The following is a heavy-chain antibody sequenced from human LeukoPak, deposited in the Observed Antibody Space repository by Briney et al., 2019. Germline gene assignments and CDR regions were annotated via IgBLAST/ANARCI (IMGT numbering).Heavy chain of an antibody. Sequence: ASVKVSCKASGYTFTSYDINWVRQATGQGLEWMGWMNPNSGNTGYAQKFQGRVTMTRNTSISTAYMELSSLRSEDTAVYYCARGYEFRRYYGSGSYYPMDVWGKGTTVTISS. CDR3: ARGYEFRRYYGSGSYYPMDV. CDR1: GYTFTSYD. CDR2: MNPNSGNT. D-gene: IGHD3-10*01. V-gene: IGHV1-8*01. J-gene: IGHJ6*04.